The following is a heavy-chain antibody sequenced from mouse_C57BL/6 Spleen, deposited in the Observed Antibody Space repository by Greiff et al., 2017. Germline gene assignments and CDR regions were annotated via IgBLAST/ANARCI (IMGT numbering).Heavy chain of an antibody. CDR2: ISYSGST. CDR3: ARTPGGNYGAMDY. V-gene: IGHV3-8*01. J-gene: IGHJ4*01. D-gene: IGHD2-1*01. CDR1: GYSITSDY. Sequence: EVMLVESGPGLAKPSQTLSLTCSVTGYSITSDYWNWIRKFPGNKLEYMGYISYSGSTYYNPSLKSRISITRDTSKNQYYLQLNSETTEDTATYYCARTPGGNYGAMDYWGQGTSVTVSS.